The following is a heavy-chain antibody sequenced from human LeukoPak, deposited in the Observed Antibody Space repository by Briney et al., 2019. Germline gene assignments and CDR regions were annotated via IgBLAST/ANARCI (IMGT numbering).Heavy chain of an antibody. J-gene: IGHJ5*02. CDR2: IIPIFGTA. CDR3: ARRNTYYDFWSGQINWFDP. V-gene: IGHV1-69*01. D-gene: IGHD3-3*01. CDR1: GGTFSSYA. Sequence: ASVNVSCKASGGTFSSYAISWVRQAPGQGLEWMGGIIPIFGTANYAQKFQGRVTITADESTSTAYMELSSLRSEDAAVYYCARRNTYYDFWSGQINWFDPWGQGTLVTVSS.